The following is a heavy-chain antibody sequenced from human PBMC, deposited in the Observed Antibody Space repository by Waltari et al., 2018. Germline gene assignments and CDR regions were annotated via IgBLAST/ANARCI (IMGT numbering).Heavy chain of an antibody. V-gene: IGHV3-23*01. J-gene: IGHJ4*02. CDR2: ISGRGDTT. D-gene: IGHD3-10*01. Sequence: EVQLLESGETLVKTGGSLRLSCAASGFIFSDYVMSWVRQAPGKGLEWVSPISGRGDTTYYIDAVKGRFIISRDNSRNTLYLQMNSLRAEDTAIYYCAKGRYYGSGSYLNSFDYWGQGTLVTVSS. CDR3: AKGRYYGSGSYLNSFDY. CDR1: GFIFSDYV.